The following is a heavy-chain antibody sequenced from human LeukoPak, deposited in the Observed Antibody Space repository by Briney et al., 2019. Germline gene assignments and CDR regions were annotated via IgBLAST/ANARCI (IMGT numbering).Heavy chain of an antibody. V-gene: IGHV4-34*01. J-gene: IGHJ4*02. D-gene: IGHD3-16*02. CDR1: GGSFSGYY. CDR3: ARGTKAGDYVWGSYRHDYFDY. CDR2: INHSGST. Sequence: PSETLSLTCAVYGGSFSGYYWSWIRQPPGKGLEWIGEINHSGSTNYNPSLKSRVTISVDTSKNQFSLKLSSVTAADTAVYYCARGTKAGDYVWGSYRHDYFDYWGQGTLVTVSS.